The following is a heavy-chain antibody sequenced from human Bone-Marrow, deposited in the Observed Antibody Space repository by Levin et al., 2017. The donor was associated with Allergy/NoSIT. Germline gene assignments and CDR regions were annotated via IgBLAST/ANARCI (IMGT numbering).Heavy chain of an antibody. CDR2: IKSKTDGGTT. D-gene: IGHD2-15*01. V-gene: IGHV3-15*01. Sequence: ESLKISCAASGFTFSNAWMSWVRQAPGKGLEWVGRIKSKTDGGTTDYAAPVKGRFTISRDDSKNTLYLQMNSLKTEDTAVYYCTTDLDVVVVAAIVYWGQGTLVTVSS. J-gene: IGHJ4*02. CDR3: TTDLDVVVVAAIVY. CDR1: GFTFSNAW.